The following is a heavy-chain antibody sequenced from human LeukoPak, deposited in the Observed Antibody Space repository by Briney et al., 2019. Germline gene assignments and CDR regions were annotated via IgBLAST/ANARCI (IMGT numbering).Heavy chain of an antibody. CDR3: AAERAYYYDSSGYYYDY. D-gene: IGHD3-22*01. V-gene: IGHV1-46*01. CDR1: GYTFTSYY. CDR2: INPSGGST. Sequence: ASVKVSCKASGYTFTSYYMHWVRQAPGQGLEWMGIINPSGGSTSYAQKFQGRVTMTEDTSTDTAYMELSSLRSEDTAVYYCAAERAYYYDSSGYYYDYWGQGTLVTVSS. J-gene: IGHJ4*02.